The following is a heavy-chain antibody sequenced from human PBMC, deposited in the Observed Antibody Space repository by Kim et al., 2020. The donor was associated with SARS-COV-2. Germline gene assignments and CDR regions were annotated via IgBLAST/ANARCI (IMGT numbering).Heavy chain of an antibody. V-gene: IGHV4-34*01. CDR3: ARGTRQWLSRHYYYYMDV. D-gene: IGHD6-19*01. CDR2: INHSGSP. Sequence: EWIGEINHSGSPNYNPSLKSRVTISVGTSKNQFSLKLSSVTAADTAVYYCARGTRQWLSRHYYYYMDVWGKGTTVTVSS. J-gene: IGHJ6*03.